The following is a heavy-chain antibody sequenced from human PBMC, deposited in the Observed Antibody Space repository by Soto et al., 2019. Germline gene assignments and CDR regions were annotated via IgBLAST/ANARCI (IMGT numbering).Heavy chain of an antibody. Sequence: TLSLTCSVSSGSISSSDYYWSLIRQPPGKGLEWIGYINYSGRTYYKPSLKSRVSISIDTSKNQFSQRLTSVTAADTAVYFCARFSTLGKDYGVDVWDQGTTVTVSS. CDR1: SGSISSSDYY. D-gene: IGHD3-3*02. CDR2: INYSGRT. J-gene: IGHJ6*02. CDR3: ARFSTLGKDYGVDV. V-gene: IGHV4-30-4*01.